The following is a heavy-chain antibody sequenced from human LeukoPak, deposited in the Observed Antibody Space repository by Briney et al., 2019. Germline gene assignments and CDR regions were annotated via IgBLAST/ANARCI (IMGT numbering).Heavy chain of an antibody. Sequence: SQTLSLTCTVSGGSISSGDYYWSWIRQPPGKGLEWIGYIYYSGSTYYNPSLKSRVTISVDTSENQFSLKLSSVTAADTAVYYCARNNLGGYYGSGSYHHLIDYWGQGTLVTVSS. D-gene: IGHD3-10*01. J-gene: IGHJ4*02. CDR1: GGSISSGDYY. CDR2: IYYSGST. CDR3: ARNNLGGYYGSGSYHHLIDY. V-gene: IGHV4-30-4*01.